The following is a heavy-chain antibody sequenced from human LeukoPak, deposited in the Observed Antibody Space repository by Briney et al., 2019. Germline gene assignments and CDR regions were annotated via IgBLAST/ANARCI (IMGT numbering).Heavy chain of an antibody. D-gene: IGHD3-22*01. CDR2: ISGSGGST. Sequence: GGSLRLSCAASGFTFSIYAMSWVRQAPGKGLEWVSAISGSGGSTYYADSVKGRFTISRDNSKNTLYLQMNSLRAEDTAVYYCAKDRRLTMIVVVPDCFDYWGQGTLVTVSS. CDR1: GFTFSIYA. CDR3: AKDRRLTMIVVVPDCFDY. V-gene: IGHV3-23*01. J-gene: IGHJ4*02.